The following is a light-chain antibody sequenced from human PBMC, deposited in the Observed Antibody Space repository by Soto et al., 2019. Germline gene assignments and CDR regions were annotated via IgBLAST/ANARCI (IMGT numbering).Light chain of an antibody. CDR3: QQYKDWPLT. Sequence: EIVMTQSPATLSVSPGERATLSCRASQSVSSTFAWYQQKPGQAPRLLIYGTSTRATGIPARFSGSGSGTEFTLTISGLQSEDFALYSCQQYKDWPLTFGGGTKVEIK. J-gene: IGKJ4*01. V-gene: IGKV3-15*01. CDR1: QSVSST. CDR2: GTS.